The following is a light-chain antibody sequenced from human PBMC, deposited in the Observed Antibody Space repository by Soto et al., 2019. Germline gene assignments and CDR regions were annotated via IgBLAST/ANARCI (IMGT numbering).Light chain of an antibody. J-gene: IGLJ1*01. CDR3: SSYTTGSTLPWV. CDR2: EDN. CDR1: SSDVGRYNL. V-gene: IGLV2-14*02. Sequence: QSALAQPASVSGSPGQSITISCTGTSSDVGRYNLVSWYQRHPDKAPKLVIFEDNKRPSGVSHRFSASKSGNTASLTIFGLQVEDEAVYYCSSYTTGSTLPWVFGTGTKVTVL.